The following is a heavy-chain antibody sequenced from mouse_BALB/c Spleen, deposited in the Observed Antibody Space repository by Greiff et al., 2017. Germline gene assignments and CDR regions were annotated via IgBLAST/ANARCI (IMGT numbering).Heavy chain of an antibody. CDR3: DGGGWVDY. J-gene: IGHJ2*01. CDR2: IDPENGDT. CDR1: GFNIKDYY. Sequence: EVQLQQSGAELVRSGASVKLSCTASGFNIKDYYMHWVKQRPEQGLEWIGWIDPENGDTEYAPQFQGKATMTADTSSNTACLQLSSLRSEDTAVYYCDGGGWVDYWGQGTTVTVSA. D-gene: IGHD3-3*01. V-gene: IGHV14-4*02.